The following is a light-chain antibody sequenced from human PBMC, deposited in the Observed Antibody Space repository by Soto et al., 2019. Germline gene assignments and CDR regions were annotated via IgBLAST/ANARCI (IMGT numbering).Light chain of an antibody. V-gene: IGKV3-20*01. CDR3: QQYGS. CDR1: QSVSSSY. Sequence: EIVLTQSPGTLSLSPGERVTLSCRASQSVSSSYLAWYQQKPGQAPRLLIYGASSRATGTPDRFSGSGSGTDFTLTISRLEPEDFAVYYCQQYGSFGGGTKVEIK. J-gene: IGKJ4*01. CDR2: GAS.